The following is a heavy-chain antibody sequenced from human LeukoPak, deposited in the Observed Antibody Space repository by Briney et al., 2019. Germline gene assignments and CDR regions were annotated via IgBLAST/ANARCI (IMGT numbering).Heavy chain of an antibody. CDR3: VRGTNWAFDY. CDR2: IKQDGSEE. Sequence: GGSLRLSCAASGFIFSTYWMSWVRQAPGKGLEWVANIKQDGSEEYYVDSVKGRFTISKDNAKNSLYLQMNSLRAEDSALYYCVRGTNWAFDYWGQGTLVTVSS. D-gene: IGHD7-27*01. V-gene: IGHV3-7*05. J-gene: IGHJ4*02. CDR1: GFIFSTYW.